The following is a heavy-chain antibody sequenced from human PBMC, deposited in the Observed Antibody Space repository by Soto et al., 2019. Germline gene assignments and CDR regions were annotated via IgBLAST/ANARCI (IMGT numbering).Heavy chain of an antibody. CDR2: ITGRSSDDGP. J-gene: IGHJ4*02. CDR3: AKNYFFDN. Sequence: PGGSLRLSCAASGFTFSTYDMSWVRQAPGEGLECVSGITGRSSDDGPYYADSVKGRFTISRDNSQNTLYLLMDSLRAEDTAVYYCAKNYFFDNWGQGAPVTVSS. CDR1: GFTFSTYD. V-gene: IGHV3-23*01.